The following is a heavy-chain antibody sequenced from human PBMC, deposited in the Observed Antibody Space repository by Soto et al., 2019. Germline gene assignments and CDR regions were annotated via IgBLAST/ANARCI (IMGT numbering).Heavy chain of an antibody. CDR3: AKAHYDFWSDYYGMDV. Sequence: GGSLRLSCEASGFTFSNYAMSWVRQAPGKGLEWVSAISGSGGSTYYADSVKGRFTISRDNSKNTLYLQMNSLRAEDTAVYYCAKAHYDFWSDYYGMDVWGQGTTVTVP. J-gene: IGHJ6*02. CDR1: GFTFSNYA. D-gene: IGHD3-3*01. V-gene: IGHV3-23*01. CDR2: ISGSGGST.